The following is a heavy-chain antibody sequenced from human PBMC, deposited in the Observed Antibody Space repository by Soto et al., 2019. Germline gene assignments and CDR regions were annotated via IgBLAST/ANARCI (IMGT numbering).Heavy chain of an antibody. V-gene: IGHV3-11*01. Sequence: GGSLRLSCAASGFTFSDSYMSWIRQAPGKGLEWISFITFSGNTVYYADSLKGRFTISRDNAKNSLYLQMNRLRAEDTAVYYCARVSWREKYGMDVWGQGTTVTVSS. CDR3: ARVSWREKYGMDV. CDR2: ITFSGNTV. J-gene: IGHJ6*02. CDR1: GFTFSDSY.